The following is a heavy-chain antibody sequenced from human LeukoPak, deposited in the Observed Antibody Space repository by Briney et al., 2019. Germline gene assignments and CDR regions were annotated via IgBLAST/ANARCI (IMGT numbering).Heavy chain of an antibody. CDR2: ISPYNGNT. Sequence: ASVKVSCKASGYTFTNFGISWVRQAPGQGLEWMGWISPYNGNTDYPQKVQGRVTMTTDTSTSTAYMELRSLRLDDTAVYYCAREEQHQRGRHFEYWGQGTLVTVSS. V-gene: IGHV1-18*01. CDR1: GYTFTNFG. J-gene: IGHJ4*02. D-gene: IGHD6-13*01. CDR3: AREEQHQRGRHFEY.